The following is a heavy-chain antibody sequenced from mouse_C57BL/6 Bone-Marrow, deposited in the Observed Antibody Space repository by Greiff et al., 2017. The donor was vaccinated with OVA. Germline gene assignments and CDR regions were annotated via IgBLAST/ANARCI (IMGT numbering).Heavy chain of an antibody. D-gene: IGHD1-1*01. CDR2: ISSGGSYT. J-gene: IGHJ2*01. CDR1: GFTFSSYG. V-gene: IGHV5-6*01. Sequence: DVQLQESGGDLVKPGGSLKLSCAASGFTFSSYGMSWVRQTPDKRLEWVATISSGGSYTYYPDSVKGRFTISRDNAKNTLYLQMSSLKSEDTAMYYCARLGTTEDFDYWGQGTTLTVSS. CDR3: ARLGTTEDFDY.